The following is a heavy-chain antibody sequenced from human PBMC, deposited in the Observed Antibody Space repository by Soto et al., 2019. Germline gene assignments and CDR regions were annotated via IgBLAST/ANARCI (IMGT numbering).Heavy chain of an antibody. CDR1: GGSFSGYY. J-gene: IGHJ4*02. D-gene: IGHD6-19*01. CDR3: ARGQRQWLVRGVGGVFDY. CDR2: INHSGST. V-gene: IGHV4-34*01. Sequence: SETLSLTCAVYGGSFSGYYWSWIRQPPGKGLEWIGEINHSGSTNYNPSLKSRVTISVDTSKNQFSLKLSSVTAADTAVYYCARGQRQWLVRGVGGVFDYWGQGTLVTVSS.